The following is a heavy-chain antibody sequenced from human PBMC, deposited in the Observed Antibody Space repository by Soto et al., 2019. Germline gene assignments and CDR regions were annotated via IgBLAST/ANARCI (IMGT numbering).Heavy chain of an antibody. D-gene: IGHD3-3*01. Sequence: QVQLVQSGAEVKKPGASVKVSCKASGYTFTGYYMHWVRQAPGQGLEWMGCINPNSGGTNYAQKFQGRVTMTRDTSISTAYSELSSLRSDDTAVYYCAREEITISLYYYYGIDVWGQGTTVTVSS. CDR1: GYTFTGYY. V-gene: IGHV1-2*02. J-gene: IGHJ6*02. CDR2: INPNSGGT. CDR3: AREEITISLYYYYGIDV.